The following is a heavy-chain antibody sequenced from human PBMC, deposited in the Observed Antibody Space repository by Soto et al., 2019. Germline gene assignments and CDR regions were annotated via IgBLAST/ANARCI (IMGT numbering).Heavy chain of an antibody. CDR1: GGSISSSSYY. CDR3: ANLGVGSLDY. Sequence: QLQLQESGPGLVKPSETLSLTCTVSGGSISSSSYYWGWIRQPPGKGLAWIGSIYYSGSTYYNPSLKSRVTISVDTSKNQFSLKLSSVTAADTAVYYCANLGVGSLDYWGQGTLVTVSS. D-gene: IGHD3-16*01. CDR2: IYYSGST. J-gene: IGHJ4*02. V-gene: IGHV4-39*01.